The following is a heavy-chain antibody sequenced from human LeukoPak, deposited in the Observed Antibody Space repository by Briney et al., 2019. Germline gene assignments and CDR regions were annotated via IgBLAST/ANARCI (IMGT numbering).Heavy chain of an antibody. V-gene: IGHV3-21*01. CDR2: ISSRTTYI. J-gene: IGHJ3*02. CDR3: ARVGVLVTAFDI. Sequence: GGSLRLSCAASGFTFSNYSMNWVRQAPGKGLEWVSSISSRTTYIYYADSVKGRFTISRDNAKNSLYLQMNSLRAEDTAVYYCARVGVLVTAFDIWGQGTMVTVSS. CDR1: GFTFSNYS. D-gene: IGHD3-16*01.